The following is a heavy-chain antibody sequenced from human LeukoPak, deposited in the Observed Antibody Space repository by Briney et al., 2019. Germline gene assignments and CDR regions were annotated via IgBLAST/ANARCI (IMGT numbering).Heavy chain of an antibody. D-gene: IGHD3-3*01. CDR3: AREGLWSGYNYYYYYMDV. CDR2: IYYSGST. Sequence: SETLSLTCTVSGGSISSSSYYWGWIRQPPGKGLEWIGSIYYSGSTYYNPSLKSRVTISVDTSKNQFSLKLSSVTAADTAVYYCAREGLWSGYNYYYYYMDVWGKGTTVTVSS. J-gene: IGHJ6*03. V-gene: IGHV4-39*02. CDR1: GGSISSSSYY.